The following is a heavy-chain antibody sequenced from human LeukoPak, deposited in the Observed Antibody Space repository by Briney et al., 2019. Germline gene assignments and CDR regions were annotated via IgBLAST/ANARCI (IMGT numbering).Heavy chain of an antibody. D-gene: IGHD6-13*01. CDR3: ASQRAISRSAYGLDV. CDR1: GFTVSSTY. J-gene: IGHJ6*02. Sequence: GGSLRLSCAASGFTVSSTYMSWVRQAPGEGREGVAVIYTGGSTFYADSLKGRFTISRDTSTNTLYLQMNSLRGEDTAVYYCASQRAISRSAYGLDVWGQGTTVTVPS. V-gene: IGHV3-66*02. CDR2: IYTGGST.